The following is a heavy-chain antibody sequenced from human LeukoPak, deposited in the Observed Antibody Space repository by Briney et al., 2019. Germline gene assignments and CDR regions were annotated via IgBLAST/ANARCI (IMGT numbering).Heavy chain of an antibody. CDR3: ARRTQFEYSSPRGAFDI. V-gene: IGHV4-59*08. Sequence: SETLSLTCTVSGGSISSYYWSWIRQPPGKGLEWIGYIYYSGSTNYNPSLKSRVTISVDTSKNQFSLKLSSVTAADTAVYYCARRTQFEYSSPRGAFDIWGQGTTVTVSS. CDR1: GGSISSYY. CDR2: IYYSGST. D-gene: IGHD6-6*01. J-gene: IGHJ3*02.